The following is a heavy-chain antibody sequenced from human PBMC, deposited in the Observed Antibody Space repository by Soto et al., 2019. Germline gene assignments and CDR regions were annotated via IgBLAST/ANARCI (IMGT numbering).Heavy chain of an antibody. Sequence: SETLSLTSTVSGGSISSYYWSWIRQPPGKGLEWIGYIYYSGSTNYNPSLKSRVTISVDTSKNQFSLKLSSVTAADTAVYYCARHRASSSWNWFDPWGQGTLVTVSS. CDR3: ARHRASSSWNWFDP. CDR1: GGSISSYY. V-gene: IGHV4-59*08. CDR2: IYYSGST. J-gene: IGHJ5*02. D-gene: IGHD6-13*01.